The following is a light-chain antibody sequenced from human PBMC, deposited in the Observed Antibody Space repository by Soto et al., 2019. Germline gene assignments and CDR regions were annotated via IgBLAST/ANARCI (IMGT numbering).Light chain of an antibody. J-gene: IGLJ1*01. Sequence: QSALTQPRSVSGSPGQSVTISCTGTSSDVGAYDHVSWYQQHPGKAPKLMIHDVNQRPSGVPDRLSGSKSGNTASRTISGLQAEDEADYYCCSFAAMSGYVFGTGTKLTVL. CDR1: SSDVGAYDH. CDR2: DVN. CDR3: CSFAAMSGYV. V-gene: IGLV2-11*01.